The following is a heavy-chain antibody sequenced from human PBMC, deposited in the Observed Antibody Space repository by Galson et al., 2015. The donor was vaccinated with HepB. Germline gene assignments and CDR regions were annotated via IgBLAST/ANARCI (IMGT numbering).Heavy chain of an antibody. CDR1: GFTFSSYW. J-gene: IGHJ4*02. Sequence: SLRLSCAASGFTFSSYWKSWVRQAPGKGLEWVANIKQEGSEKYYVDSVKGRFTISRDNAKNSLYLQMNSLRAEDTAVYYCARGGWFGEFGFDYWGQGTLVTVSS. V-gene: IGHV3-7*01. D-gene: IGHD3-10*01. CDR2: IKQEGSEK. CDR3: ARGGWFGEFGFDY.